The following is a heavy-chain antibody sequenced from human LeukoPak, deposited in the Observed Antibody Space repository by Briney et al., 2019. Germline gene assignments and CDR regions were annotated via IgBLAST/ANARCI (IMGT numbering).Heavy chain of an antibody. CDR1: GYTFTRYY. D-gene: IGHD1-26*01. CDR3: ARGGFKWEIPKNWFEP. CDR2: INPNIGGT. V-gene: IGHV1-2*02. Sequence: ASVNVSCMASGYTFTRYYMHWVRQAPGQGGGGMGWINPNIGGTNYAQKFQGRVTMTRDTSISTAYMELRRQRSDDRPVHYCARGGFKWEIPKNWFEPWGEGTLVTVP. J-gene: IGHJ5*02.